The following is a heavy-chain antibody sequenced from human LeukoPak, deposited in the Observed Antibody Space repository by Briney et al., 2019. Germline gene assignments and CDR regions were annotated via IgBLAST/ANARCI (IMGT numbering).Heavy chain of an antibody. CDR1: GFTFSSYS. D-gene: IGHD6-13*01. CDR2: ISSSSSYI. V-gene: IGHV3-21*01. J-gene: IGHJ6*02. CDR3: ARDDAAAGAFYYYYYGMDV. Sequence: GGSLRLSCAVSGFTFSSYSMNWVRQAPGKGLEWVSSISSSSSYIHYADSVKGRFTMSRDNAKNSLYLQMNSLRAEDTAVYYCARDDAAAGAFYYYYYGMDVWSQGTTVTVSS.